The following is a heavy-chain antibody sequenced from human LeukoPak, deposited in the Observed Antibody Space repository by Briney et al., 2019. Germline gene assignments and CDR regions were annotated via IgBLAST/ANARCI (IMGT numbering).Heavy chain of an antibody. D-gene: IGHD3-16*02. CDR3: ARDRDDDYGLGSYPTGYMDV. V-gene: IGHV1-69*13. CDR2: IIPIFGTA. CDR1: GGTFSSYA. Sequence: ASVKVSCKASGGTFSSYAISWVRQAPGQGLEWMGGIIPIFGTANYAQKFQGRVTITADESTSTAYMELSSLRSEDTAVYYCARDRDDDYGLGSYPTGYMDVWGKGTTVTVSS. J-gene: IGHJ6*03.